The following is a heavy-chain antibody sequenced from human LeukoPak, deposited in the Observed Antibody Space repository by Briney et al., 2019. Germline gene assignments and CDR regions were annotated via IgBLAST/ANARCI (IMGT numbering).Heavy chain of an antibody. J-gene: IGHJ5*02. CDR2: INIGGTNT. CDR1: GFTFSDYY. V-gene: IGHV3-11*01. Sequence: GGSLRLFCAASGFTFSDYYMSWIRQAPGKGLEWLSYINIGGTNTHCADSVKGRFTISRDNAKKSLYLEMTNLRAEDTAVYYCATDGAGFDTWGQGVLVTVSS. CDR3: ATDGAGFDT.